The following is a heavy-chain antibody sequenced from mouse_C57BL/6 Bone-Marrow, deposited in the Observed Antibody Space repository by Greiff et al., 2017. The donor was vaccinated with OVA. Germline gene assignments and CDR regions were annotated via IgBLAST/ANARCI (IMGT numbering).Heavy chain of an antibody. Sequence: VQLQQPGAELVKPGASVKLSCKASGYTFTSYWMQWVKQRPGQGLEWIGEIDPSDSYTNYNQKFKGKATLTVDTSSSTAYMQLSSLTSEDAAVYYCARMGDGYPHWGQGTTLTVSA. CDR1: GYTFTSYW. J-gene: IGHJ2*01. CDR2: IDPSDSYT. V-gene: IGHV1-50*01. D-gene: IGHD2-3*01. CDR3: ARMGDGYPH.